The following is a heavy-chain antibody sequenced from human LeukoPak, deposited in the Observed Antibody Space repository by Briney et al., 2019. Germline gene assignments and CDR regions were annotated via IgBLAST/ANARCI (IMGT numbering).Heavy chain of an antibody. CDR3: ATRSGYDILTGYYGDY. V-gene: IGHV5-51*01. J-gene: IGHJ4*02. CDR1: GYSFTSYW. CDR2: IYPGDSDT. Sequence: GESLQISCQGSGYSFTSYWIGWVRQMPGKGLEWMGIIYPGDSDTRYSPSFQGQVTISADKSISTAYLQWSSLKASDTAMYYCATRSGYDILTGYYGDYWGQGTLVTVSS. D-gene: IGHD3-9*01.